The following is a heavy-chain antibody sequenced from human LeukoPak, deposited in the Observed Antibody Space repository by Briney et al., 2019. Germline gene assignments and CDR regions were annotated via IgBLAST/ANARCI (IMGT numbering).Heavy chain of an antibody. CDR3: ARGEVAGAFDY. J-gene: IGHJ4*02. CDR2: IYHSGST. V-gene: IGHV4-30-2*01. Sequence: TSQTLSLTCAVSGGSISSGGYSWSWIRQPPGEGLEWIGYIYHSGSTYYNPSLKSRVTTSVDRSKNQFSLKLSSVTAADTAVYYCARGEVAGAFDYWGQGTLVTVSS. D-gene: IGHD6-19*01. CDR1: GGSISSGGYS.